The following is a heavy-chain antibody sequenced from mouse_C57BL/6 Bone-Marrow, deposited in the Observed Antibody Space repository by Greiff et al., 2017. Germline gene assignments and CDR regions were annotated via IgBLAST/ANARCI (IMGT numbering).Heavy chain of an antibody. CDR3: ARSPFYYYGSSYVRFFDY. J-gene: IGHJ2*01. D-gene: IGHD1-1*01. CDR2: INPNNGGT. Sequence: DVKLQESGPELVKPGASVKIPCKASGYTFTDYNMDWVKQSHGKSLEWIGDINPNNGGTIYNQKFKGKATLTVDKSSSTAYMELRSLTSEDTAVYYCARSPFYYYGSSYVRFFDYWGQGTTLTVSS. V-gene: IGHV1-18*01. CDR1: GYTFTDYN.